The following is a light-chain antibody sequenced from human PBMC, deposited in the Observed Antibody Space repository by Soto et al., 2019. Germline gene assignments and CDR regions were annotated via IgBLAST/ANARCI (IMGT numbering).Light chain of an antibody. J-gene: IGLJ2*01. CDR2: LNSDGSH. CDR3: QTWVTGIHI. V-gene: IGLV4-69*01. Sequence: QSVLTQSPSASASLGASVKLTCTLSSGHSNYAIAWHQQQPEKGPRFLMKLNSDGSHSKGDGIPDRFSGSSSGAERYLTISDLQSDDEADYYCQTWVTGIHIFGGGTKLTVL. CDR1: SGHSNYA.